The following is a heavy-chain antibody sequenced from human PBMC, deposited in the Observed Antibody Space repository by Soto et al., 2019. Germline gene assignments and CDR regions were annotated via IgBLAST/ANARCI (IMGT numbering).Heavy chain of an antibody. CDR2: IWYDGGKT. CDR3: AREQFNFDFWSGSSY. V-gene: IGHV3-33*01. J-gene: IGHJ4*02. D-gene: IGHD3-3*01. Sequence: QVQLVESGGGVVQPGRSLRLACGASGFTFSNYAMHWVRQAPGKGLEWVALIWYDGGKTYYADSVKGRFTISRDNSEDTLLLQMNSLSVEDTAVYYCAREQFNFDFWSGSSYWGQGTLVTVTS. CDR1: GFTFSNYA.